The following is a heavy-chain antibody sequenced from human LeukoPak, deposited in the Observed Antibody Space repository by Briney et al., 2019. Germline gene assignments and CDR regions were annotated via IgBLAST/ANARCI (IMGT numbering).Heavy chain of an antibody. Sequence: GASVKVSCKASGYTFTSYGISWVRQAPGQGLEWMGWINPNSGGTNYAQKFQGRVTMTRDTSISTAYMELSRPRSDDTAVYYCARASITIFGVASTYYYYYMDVWGKGTTVTVSS. CDR1: GYTFTSYG. D-gene: IGHD3-3*01. J-gene: IGHJ6*03. V-gene: IGHV1-2*02. CDR3: ARASITIFGVASTYYYYYMDV. CDR2: INPNSGGT.